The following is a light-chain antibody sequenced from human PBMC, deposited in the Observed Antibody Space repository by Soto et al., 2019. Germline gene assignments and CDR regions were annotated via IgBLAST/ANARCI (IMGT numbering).Light chain of an antibody. Sequence: EIVMTQSPATLSVSPGERATLSCRASQSVSSYLSWYQQKPGQAPRLLIYDASNRATGIPARFSGSGSGTEFTLTISSLEPEDFAVYFCQQSGFSPPTFGQGTKVDIK. V-gene: IGKV3-11*01. CDR3: QQSGFSPPT. CDR1: QSVSSY. CDR2: DAS. J-gene: IGKJ1*01.